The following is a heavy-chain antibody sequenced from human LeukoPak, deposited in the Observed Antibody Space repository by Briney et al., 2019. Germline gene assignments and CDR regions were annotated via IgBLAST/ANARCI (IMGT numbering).Heavy chain of an antibody. CDR2: IYYSGST. D-gene: IGHD3-22*01. CDR1: GGSISNY. J-gene: IGHJ3*02. Sequence: PSETLSLTCTVSGGSISNYWSWIRQPPGKGLEWIGYIYYSGSTNYNPSLKSRVTISVDTSKNQFSLKLSSVTAADTAVYFCARGPYSYDSSGAFDIWGQGTMVTVSS. CDR3: ARGPYSYDSSGAFDI. V-gene: IGHV4-59*08.